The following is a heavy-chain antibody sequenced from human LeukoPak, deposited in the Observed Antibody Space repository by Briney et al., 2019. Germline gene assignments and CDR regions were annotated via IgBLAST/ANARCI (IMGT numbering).Heavy chain of an antibody. CDR1: GGSISSYY. CDR3: ARENGDAFDI. Sequence: PSETLSLTCTVSGGSISSYYWSWIRQPAGKGLEWIGRIYTRGSTNYNRSLKGRVTMSVDTSKNQFFLKLSSVTAADTAVYYCARENGDAFDIWGQGTMVTVSS. J-gene: IGHJ3*02. CDR2: IYTRGST. V-gene: IGHV4-4*07.